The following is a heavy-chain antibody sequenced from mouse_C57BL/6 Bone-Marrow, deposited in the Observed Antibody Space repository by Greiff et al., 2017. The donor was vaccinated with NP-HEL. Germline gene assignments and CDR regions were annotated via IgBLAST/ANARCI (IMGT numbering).Heavy chain of an antibody. V-gene: IGHV1-59*01. J-gene: IGHJ3*01. Sequence: QVQLQQPGAELVRPGTSVKLSCKASGYTFTSYWMHWVKQRPGQGLEWIGVIDPSDSYTNYNQKFKGKATLTVDTSSSTAYMQLSSLTSEDSAVYYCARIYYDLAWFAYWGQGTLVTVSA. CDR3: ARIYYDLAWFAY. CDR2: IDPSDSYT. D-gene: IGHD2-4*01. CDR1: GYTFTSYW.